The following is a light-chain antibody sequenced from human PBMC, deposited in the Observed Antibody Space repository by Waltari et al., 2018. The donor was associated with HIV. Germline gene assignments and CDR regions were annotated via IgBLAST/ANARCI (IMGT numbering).Light chain of an antibody. CDR2: GAS. CDR3: QHFGT. CDR1: QSISSTY. Sequence: EVVLTQSPGTLSLSPGERATLSCRASQSISSTYLAWYQQKPGQAPNLLIYGASSRATGIPDRLSGSGSGTDFTLTIRRLEPEDFAVYYCQHFGTFGQGTKVEIK. J-gene: IGKJ1*01. V-gene: IGKV3-20*01.